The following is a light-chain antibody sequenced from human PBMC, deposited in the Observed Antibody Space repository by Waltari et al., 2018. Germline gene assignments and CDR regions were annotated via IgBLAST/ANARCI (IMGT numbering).Light chain of an antibody. J-gene: IGKJ1*01. CDR3: QKYNSAPRT. CDR2: STS. Sequence: DIQMTQSPSSLSASVGDRVPITCRASQGISNYLAWYQQKPGIVPKLLIYSTSTLQSGVPSRFSGSGSGTDFTLTISSLQPEDVATYYCQKYNSAPRTFGQGTKVEIK. V-gene: IGKV1-27*01. CDR1: QGISNY.